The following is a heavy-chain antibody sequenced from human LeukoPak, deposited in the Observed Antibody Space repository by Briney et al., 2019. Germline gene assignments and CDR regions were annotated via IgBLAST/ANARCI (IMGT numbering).Heavy chain of an antibody. Sequence: SQTLSLTCTVSGVSISSGDYYWSWIRQPPGKGLEWIGYIYYSGSTYYNPSLKSRVTISVDTSKNQFSLKLSSVTAADTAVYYCASSPYGPWYFDLWGRGTLVTVSS. CDR2: IYYSGST. J-gene: IGHJ2*01. CDR3: ASSPYGPWYFDL. D-gene: IGHD4-17*01. V-gene: IGHV4-30-4*01. CDR1: GVSISSGDYY.